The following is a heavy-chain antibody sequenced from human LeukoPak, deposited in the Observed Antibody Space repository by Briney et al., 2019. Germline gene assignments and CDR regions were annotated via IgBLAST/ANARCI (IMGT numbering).Heavy chain of an antibody. CDR2: IYYSGST. D-gene: IGHD1-20*01. CDR1: GGSISSYY. Sequence: SETLSLTCTVPGGSISSYYWSWIRQPPGKGLEWIGYIYYSGSTNYNPSLKSRVTMSVGTSKNQFSLKLSSVPAADTAVYYCARAGITETTSWFDPWGQGTLVNVSS. CDR3: ARAGITETTSWFDP. V-gene: IGHV4-59*01. J-gene: IGHJ5*02.